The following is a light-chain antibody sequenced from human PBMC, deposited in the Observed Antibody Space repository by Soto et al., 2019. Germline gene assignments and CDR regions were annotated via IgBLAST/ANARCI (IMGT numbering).Light chain of an antibody. CDR2: DAS. J-gene: IGKJ4*01. V-gene: IGKV3-11*01. Sequence: EIVLTQSPATLSLSPGERATLSCRASQSVFRSLAWYQQRPGQAPRLLISDASNRATGVPARFSGSGSGTDFTLTISSLEPEDFAVYYCQQRNILPLTFGGGPKVEIK. CDR1: QSVFRS. CDR3: QQRNILPLT.